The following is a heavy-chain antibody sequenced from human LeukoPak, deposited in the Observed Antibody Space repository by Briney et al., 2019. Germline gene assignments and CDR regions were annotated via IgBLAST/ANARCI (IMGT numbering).Heavy chain of an antibody. CDR2: INPSGGST. CDR3: ARNNEGIAAAATIDY. J-gene: IGHJ4*02. D-gene: IGHD6-13*01. V-gene: IGHV1-46*01. CDR1: GYTFTSYY. Sequence: ASVKVSCKASGYTFTSYYMHWVRQAPGQGLEWMGIINPSGGSTSYAQKFQGRVTMTRDMSTSTVYMELSSLRSEDTAVYYCARNNEGIAAAATIDYWGQGTLVTVSS.